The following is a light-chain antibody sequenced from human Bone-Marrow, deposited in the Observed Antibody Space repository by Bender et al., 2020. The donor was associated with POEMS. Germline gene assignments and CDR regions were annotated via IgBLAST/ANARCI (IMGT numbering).Light chain of an antibody. J-gene: IGLJ2*01. Sequence: QSALTQPASMSGSPGQSITISCTGTSSDVGNFNFVSWYQHYPGKAPKLLIYEVTKRPSGVSNRFSGSKSGNTASLTISGLQAEDEAHYYCASFTSSSTLEIFGGGTELTVL. CDR2: EVT. CDR3: ASFTSSSTLEI. CDR1: SSDVGNFNF. V-gene: IGLV2-14*02.